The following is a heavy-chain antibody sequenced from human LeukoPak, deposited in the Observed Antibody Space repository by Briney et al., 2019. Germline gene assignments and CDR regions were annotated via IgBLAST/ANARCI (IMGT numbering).Heavy chain of an antibody. V-gene: IGHV4-61*02. J-gene: IGHJ5*02. D-gene: IGHD3-22*01. CDR1: GGFISSGNYY. CDR3: ARDLTTTPYNWFDP. Sequence: SQTLSLTCTVPGGFISSGNYYWSWIRQPAGKGLEWIGRIYTSGSTNYNPSLKSRVTVSIDTSKNQFSLKLSSVTAADTAVYYCARDLTTTPYNWFDPWGPGTLVTVSS. CDR2: IYTSGST.